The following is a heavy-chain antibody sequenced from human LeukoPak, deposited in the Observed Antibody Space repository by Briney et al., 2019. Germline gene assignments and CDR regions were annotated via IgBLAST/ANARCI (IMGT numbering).Heavy chain of an antibody. CDR3: AREDGSGSYSP. D-gene: IGHD3-10*01. CDR1: GYTFTGYY. J-gene: IGHJ5*02. V-gene: IGHV1-2*02. CDR2: INPNSGGT. Sequence: ASVTVSCKASGYTFTGYYMHWVRQAPEQGLEWMGWINPNSGGTNYAQKFQGRVTMTRDTSISTAYMELSRLRSDDTAVYYCAREDGSGSYSPWGQGTLVTVSS.